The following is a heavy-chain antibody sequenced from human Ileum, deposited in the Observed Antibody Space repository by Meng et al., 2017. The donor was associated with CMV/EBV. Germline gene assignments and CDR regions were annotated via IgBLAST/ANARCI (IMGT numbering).Heavy chain of an antibody. D-gene: IGHD6-13*01. CDR3: VRLTGNSWLDY. CDR1: ADSVSSTTVT. Sequence: QVQLPQSGPGLVKTPQTLLLICAIAADSVSSTTVTWNWIRQSPSRGLEWLGRTDYRSKWFNDYALSVRGRITINPDISKNQLSLQLNSVTPEDTAVYYCVRLTGNSWLDYWGRGTLVTVSS. V-gene: IGHV6-1*01. CDR2: TDYRSKWFN. J-gene: IGHJ4*02.